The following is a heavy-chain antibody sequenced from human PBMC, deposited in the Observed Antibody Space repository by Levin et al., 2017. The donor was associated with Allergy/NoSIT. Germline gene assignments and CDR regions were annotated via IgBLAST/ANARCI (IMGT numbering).Heavy chain of an antibody. CDR1: GFTFSDFA. D-gene: IGHD2-15*01. Sequence: GGSLRLSCGASGFTFSDFAMHWVRQAPGKGLEWVAVILYDGSVTYNADSVQGRFTISRDNLKNTLYLQMNSLRSEDTAVYYCARGSPRPPDYWGQGTLVTVSS. J-gene: IGHJ4*02. CDR3: ARGSPRPPDY. CDR2: ILYDGSVT. V-gene: IGHV3-30*04.